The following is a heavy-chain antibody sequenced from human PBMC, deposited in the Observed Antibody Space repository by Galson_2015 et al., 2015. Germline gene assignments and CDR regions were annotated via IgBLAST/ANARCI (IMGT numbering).Heavy chain of an antibody. CDR1: GFAVSSNY. CDR3: ARVRWEQLTGVYYFDY. Sequence: SLRLSCAASGFAVSSNYMSWVRQAPGKGLEWVSVIYSGGSTYYADSVKGRFTISRDNSKNTLYLQMNSLRAEDTAVYYCARVRWEQLTGVYYFDYWVQGTLVTVSS. D-gene: IGHD6-13*01. J-gene: IGHJ4*02. CDR2: IYSGGST. V-gene: IGHV3-53*01.